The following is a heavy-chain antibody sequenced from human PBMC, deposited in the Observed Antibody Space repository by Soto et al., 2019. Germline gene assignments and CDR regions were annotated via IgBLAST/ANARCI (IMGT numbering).Heavy chain of an antibody. D-gene: IGHD6-6*01. Sequence: QVQLVESGGGVVQPGRSLRLSCAASGFTFSSYAMHWVRQAPGKGLEWVAVISYDGSNKYYADSVKGRFTISRDNSKNTLYRQRNSLRAEDTAVYYCAGGGRIAALTSRVGYWGQGTLVTVSS. CDR1: GFTFSSYA. CDR3: AGGGRIAALTSRVGY. J-gene: IGHJ4*02. CDR2: ISYDGSNK. V-gene: IGHV3-30-3*01.